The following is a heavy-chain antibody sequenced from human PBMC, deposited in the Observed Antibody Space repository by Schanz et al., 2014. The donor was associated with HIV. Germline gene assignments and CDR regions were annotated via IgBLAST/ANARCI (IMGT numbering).Heavy chain of an antibody. CDR1: GFTFSNFW. CDR2: MKQDASEK. D-gene: IGHD5-12*01. CDR3: ARGSGFLDYYYYGMDV. V-gene: IGHV3-7*04. J-gene: IGHJ6*02. Sequence: MLESGGGLVKPGGSLRLSCVASGFTFSNFWLSWVRQAPGKGLEWVANMKQDASEKYYVDSVKGRFTISRDNARNSLFLQMNSLRADDTAVYYCARGSGFLDYYYYGMDVWGQGTTVTVSS.